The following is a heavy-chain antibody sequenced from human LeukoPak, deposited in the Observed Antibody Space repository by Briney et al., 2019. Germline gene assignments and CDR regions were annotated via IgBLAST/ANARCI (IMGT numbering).Heavy chain of an antibody. D-gene: IGHD6-19*01. CDR3: ARDVPGAAVAGFHY. CDR2: VHTSGST. V-gene: IGHV4-61*02. J-gene: IGHJ4*02. Sequence: SETLSLTCTVSGGSIGSTSYYWSWIRQPDGKGLEWIGRVHTSGSTNYNPSVQSRITISIDTSKNQVSLKLSSVTAADTAVYYCARDVPGAAVAGFHYWGQGTLVTVSS. CDR1: GGSIGSTSYY.